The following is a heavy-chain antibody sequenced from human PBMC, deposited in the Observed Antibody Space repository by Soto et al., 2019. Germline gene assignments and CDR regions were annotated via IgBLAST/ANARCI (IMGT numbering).Heavy chain of an antibody. Sequence: GASVKVSCKASGGTFSSYAISWVRQAPGQGLEWMGGIIPIFGTANYAQKFQGRVTITADKSTSTAYMELSSLRSEDTAVYYCARSLFSRVRIRGAFDIWGQGTMVTVSS. CDR1: GGTFSSYA. CDR2: IIPIFGTA. V-gene: IGHV1-69*06. D-gene: IGHD3-10*01. J-gene: IGHJ3*02. CDR3: ARSLFSRVRIRGAFDI.